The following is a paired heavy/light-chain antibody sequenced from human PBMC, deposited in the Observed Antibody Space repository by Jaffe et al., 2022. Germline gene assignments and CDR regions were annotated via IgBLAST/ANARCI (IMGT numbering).Light chain of an antibody. J-gene: IGLJ1*01. V-gene: IGLV3-1*01. CDR2: QNN. Sequence: YELTQPPSVSVSPGQTASITCSGDKLGYKYACWYQQKPGQSPVLVIYQNNKRPSGIPERFSGSNSGNTATLTISGTQAMDEADYYCQTWDSSTYVFGTGTKVTVL. CDR1: KLGYKY. CDR3: QTWDSSTYV.
Heavy chain of an antibody. D-gene: IGHD3-10*01. CDR2: IFYSGST. V-gene: IGHV4-38-2*01. Sequence: QVQLQESGPGLVKPSETLSLTCAVSGYSIASGYYWGWIRQSPRKGLEWIGTIFYSGSTYNNPSLESRVTISLDTSKNQFSLKLTSVTAADTAVYYCARHLERDYAGSGNYFDYWGQGTLVTVSS. CDR1: GYSIASGYY. J-gene: IGHJ4*02. CDR3: ARHLERDYAGSGNYFDY.